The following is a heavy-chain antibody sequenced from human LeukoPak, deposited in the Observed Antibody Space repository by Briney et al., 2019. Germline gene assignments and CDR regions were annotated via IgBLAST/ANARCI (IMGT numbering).Heavy chain of an antibody. J-gene: IGHJ4*02. Sequence: GGSLRLSCAASGFIFSSCAMNWVRQGPGKGLEWVSGISGSGGSTYYADSVKGRFTISRDSSKNTVCLQMNSLRAEDTAVYYCAKADGSYKTLIDYWGQGTLVTVSS. CDR3: AKADGSYKTLIDY. V-gene: IGHV3-23*01. D-gene: IGHD5-24*01. CDR1: GFIFSSCA. CDR2: ISGSGGST.